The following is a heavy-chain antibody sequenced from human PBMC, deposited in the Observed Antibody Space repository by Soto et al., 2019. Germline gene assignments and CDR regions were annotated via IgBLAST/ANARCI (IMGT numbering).Heavy chain of an antibody. Sequence: PSETLSLTCTVSGGSINRYYWSWIRQPAGKGLEWIGLVYTTGYANYNPSLKNRVTMSVDTSKNQFSLKLSSLTAADTAVYYCARGGGIGAHNWFDPWGQGTLVTVSS. J-gene: IGHJ5*02. V-gene: IGHV4-4*07. D-gene: IGHD3-10*01. CDR2: VYTTGYA. CDR1: GGSINRYY. CDR3: ARGGGIGAHNWFDP.